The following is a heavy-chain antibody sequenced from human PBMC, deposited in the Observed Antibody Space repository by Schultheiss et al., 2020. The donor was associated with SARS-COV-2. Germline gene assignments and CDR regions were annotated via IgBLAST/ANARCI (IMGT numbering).Heavy chain of an antibody. J-gene: IGHJ4*02. V-gene: IGHV4-34*01. CDR3: ARGIAAAGTKEFDY. Sequence: SQTLSLTCAVYGGSFSGYYWGWIRQPPGKGLEWIGSIYHSGSTYYNPSLESRVTISVDTSKNQFSLKLSSVTAADTAIYYCARGIAAAGTKEFDYWGQGTLVTVSS. D-gene: IGHD6-13*01. CDR1: GGSFSGYY. CDR2: IYHSGST.